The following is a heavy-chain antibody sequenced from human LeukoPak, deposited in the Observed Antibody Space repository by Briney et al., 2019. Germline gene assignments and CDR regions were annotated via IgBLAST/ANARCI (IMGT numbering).Heavy chain of an antibody. Sequence: GGSLRLSCAASGFTFSSYTMCWVRQAPGEGLEWLSAINGRGNTYYAGSVKGRFTISRDNSENTLYLQMNSLTVDDTAVYFGAKERQTGDYFTSDYWGQGTLVTVSS. CDR1: GFTFSSYT. CDR2: INGRGNT. V-gene: IGHV3-23*01. D-gene: IGHD4-17*01. CDR3: AKERQTGDYFTSDY. J-gene: IGHJ4*02.